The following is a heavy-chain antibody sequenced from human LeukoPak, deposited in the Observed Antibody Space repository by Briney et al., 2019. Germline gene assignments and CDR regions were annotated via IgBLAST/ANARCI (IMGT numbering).Heavy chain of an antibody. CDR2: INHSGST. V-gene: IGHV4-34*01. CDR1: GGSFSGYY. D-gene: IGHD6-19*01. Sequence: SETLSLTCAVYGGSFSGYYWSWIRQPPGKGLEWIGEINHSGSTNYNPSLKSRVTISVDTSKNQFSLKLSSVTAADTAVYYCARRTPPGIAVARLYNWFDPWGQGTLVTVSS. CDR3: ARRTPPGIAVARLYNWFDP. J-gene: IGHJ5*02.